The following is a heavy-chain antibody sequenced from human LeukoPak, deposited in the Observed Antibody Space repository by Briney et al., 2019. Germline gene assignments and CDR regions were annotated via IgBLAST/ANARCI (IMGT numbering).Heavy chain of an antibody. CDR1: GYSISSGYY. J-gene: IGHJ6*03. V-gene: IGHV4-38-2*02. CDR2: IYHSGST. D-gene: IGHD2-8*01. Sequence: SETLSLTCTVSGYSISSGYYWGWIRQPPGKGLEWIGSIYHSGSTYYNPSLKSRVTISVDTSKNRFSLKLSSVTAADTAVYYCARVGVGYYYYMDVWGKGTTVTVSS. CDR3: ARVGVGYYYYMDV.